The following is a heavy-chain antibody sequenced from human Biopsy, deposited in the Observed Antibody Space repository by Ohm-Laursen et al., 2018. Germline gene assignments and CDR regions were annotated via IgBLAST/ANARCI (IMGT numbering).Heavy chain of an antibody. CDR1: GYTFTTYD. D-gene: IGHD6-19*01. Sequence: SSVKVSCKASGYTFTTYDITWVRQATGQGLEWMGWISPKSGGTNYAQKFQGNITMTKNTSMSTAYMEMSRLRSDDTAVYYCALQSVAQMKNFDYWGQGTLVTVSS. J-gene: IGHJ4*02. CDR2: ISPKSGGT. CDR3: ALQSVAQMKNFDY. V-gene: IGHV1-2*02.